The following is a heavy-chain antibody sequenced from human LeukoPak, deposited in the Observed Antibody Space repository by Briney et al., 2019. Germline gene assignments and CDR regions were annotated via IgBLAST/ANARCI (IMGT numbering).Heavy chain of an antibody. CDR1: GFTFSNYA. J-gene: IGHJ6*02. CDR2: SSSGGNTI. Sequence: GASLRLSCAASGFTFSNYAMSWVRQAPGKGLEWVSYSSSGGNTIYYADSVKGRFTMSRDNAKNSLYLQMNSLRAEDTAVYYCARDRGYYHGMDVWGQGATVTVSS. CDR3: ARDRGYYHGMDV. V-gene: IGHV3-48*03.